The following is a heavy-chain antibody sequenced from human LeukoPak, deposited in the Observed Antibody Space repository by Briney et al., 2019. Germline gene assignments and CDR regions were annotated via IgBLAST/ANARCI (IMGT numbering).Heavy chain of an antibody. J-gene: IGHJ4*02. D-gene: IGHD3-10*01. CDR3: AGALWFGEYILDY. CDR1: GGSISSSSW. Sequence: PSGTLSLTCDVSGGSISSSSWWSLVRQPPGKGLEWVGEIYHSGRTNYNPSLKSRVTISVDKSKNQFSLKLSSVTAADTAVYYCAGALWFGEYILDYWGQGTLVTVSS. V-gene: IGHV4-4*02. CDR2: IYHSGRT.